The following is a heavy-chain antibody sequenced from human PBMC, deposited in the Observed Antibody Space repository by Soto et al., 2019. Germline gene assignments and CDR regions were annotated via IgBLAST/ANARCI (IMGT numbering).Heavy chain of an antibody. Sequence: SETLSLTCAVSGGSISSSNWWSWVRQPPGKGLEWIGEIYHSGSTNYNPSLKSRVTMSVDASRNQFSLKLNSVTAADTAVYFCARHYNSGSYPLDCWGQGTLVTVSS. J-gene: IGHJ4*02. D-gene: IGHD3-10*01. CDR3: ARHYNSGSYPLDC. CDR2: IYHSGST. V-gene: IGHV4-4*02. CDR1: GGSISSSNW.